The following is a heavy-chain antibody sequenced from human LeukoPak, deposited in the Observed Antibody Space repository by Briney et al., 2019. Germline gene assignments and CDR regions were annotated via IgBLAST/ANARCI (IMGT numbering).Heavy chain of an antibody. J-gene: IGHJ4*02. CDR3: ARGAAVIDY. CDR1: GGSISSYY. D-gene: IGHD6-13*01. Sequence: PETLSLTCTVSGGSISSYYWSWIRQPPGKGLEWIGYIYYSGSTNYNPSLKSRVTISVDTSKNQFSLKLSSVTAADTAVYYCARGAAVIDYWGQGTLVTVSS. V-gene: IGHV4-59*12. CDR2: IYYSGST.